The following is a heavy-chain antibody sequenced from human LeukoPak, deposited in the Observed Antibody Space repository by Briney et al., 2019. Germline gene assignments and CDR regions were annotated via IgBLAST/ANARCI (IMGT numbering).Heavy chain of an antibody. CDR3: VRGRVVITVWDAFDI. CDR2: INPSGGST. CDR1: GYTFTSYY. V-gene: IGHV1-46*01. D-gene: IGHD1-14*01. J-gene: IGHJ3*02. Sequence: ASVKVSCKASGYTFTSYYMHWVRQAPGQGLEWMGIINPSGGSTSYAQKFQGRVTMTRDMSTSTVYMELSSLRSEDTAVYYCVRGRVVITVWDAFDIWGQGTMVTVSS.